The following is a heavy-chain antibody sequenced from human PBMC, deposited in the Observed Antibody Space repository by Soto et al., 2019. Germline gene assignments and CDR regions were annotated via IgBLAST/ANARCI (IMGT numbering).Heavy chain of an antibody. CDR2: IYTGGSI. J-gene: IGHJ5*02. D-gene: IGHD3-22*01. V-gene: IGHV4-4*07. CDR3: ARDLDSSGFSPDCFDP. CDR1: GGSLSNYY. Sequence: PSETLSLTCTVSGGSLSNYYWSWIRQPTGKGLEWIGRIYTGGSINYNPSLKSRVTMSVDTSKQQFSLKLTSVTAADTAVYYCARDLDSSGFSPDCFDPWGQGTLVTVYS.